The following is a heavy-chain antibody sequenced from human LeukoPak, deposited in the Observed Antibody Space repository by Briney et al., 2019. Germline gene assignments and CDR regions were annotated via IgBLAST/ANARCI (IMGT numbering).Heavy chain of an antibody. CDR2: IKQDGSEK. J-gene: IGHJ4*02. CDR1: GFTFSSYW. CDR3: AKEKSSGFLEWSFDY. V-gene: IGHV3-7*01. Sequence: GSLRLSCAASGFTFSSYWMSWVRQAPGKGLEWVANIKQDGSEKYYVDSVKGRFTISRDNSKNTLYLQMNSLRAEDTAVYYCAKEKSSGFLEWSFDYWGQGTLVTVSS. D-gene: IGHD3-3*01.